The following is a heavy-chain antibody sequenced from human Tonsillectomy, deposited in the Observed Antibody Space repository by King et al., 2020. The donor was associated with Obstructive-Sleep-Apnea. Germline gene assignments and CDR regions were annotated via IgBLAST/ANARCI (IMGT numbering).Heavy chain of an antibody. V-gene: IGHV3-30*02. CDR2: IRYDGNVK. CDR1: GFSFSTYG. J-gene: IGHJ4*02. D-gene: IGHD3-22*01. CDR3: AKGAMIVVVMEYFDY. Sequence: HVQLVESGGGVVQPERSLRLSCAASGFSFSTYGMHWARQAPGKGLEWVAFIRYDGNVKYYADSVKGRFTISRDDSKNTLYLQMNSLRAEDTAVYYCAKGAMIVVVMEYFDYWGQGTLVTVSS.